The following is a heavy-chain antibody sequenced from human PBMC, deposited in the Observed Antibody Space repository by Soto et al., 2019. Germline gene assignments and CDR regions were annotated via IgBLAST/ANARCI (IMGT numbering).Heavy chain of an antibody. Sequence: PGGSLRLSCAGSGFTFRSYAMSWVRRAPGKGLEWVSAISGSGGSTYYEDSAKGRFTISGDNSKNTLYLQMNSLRADDTVVYYCAKAPGAYSSSWYDYWGQGTLVTVSS. CDR3: AKAPGAYSSSWYDY. D-gene: IGHD6-13*01. CDR1: GFTFRSYA. V-gene: IGHV3-23*01. J-gene: IGHJ4*02. CDR2: ISGSGGST.